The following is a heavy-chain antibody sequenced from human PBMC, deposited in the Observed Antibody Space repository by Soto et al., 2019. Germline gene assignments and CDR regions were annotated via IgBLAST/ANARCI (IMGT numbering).Heavy chain of an antibody. CDR1: GGSISSYY. J-gene: IGHJ4*02. V-gene: IGHV4-59*01. CDR2: IYYSGST. D-gene: IGHD6-19*01. CDR3: ARVALGVAVAGYYFDY. Sequence: QVQLQESGPGLVKPSETLSLTCTVSGGSISSYYWSWIRQPPGKGLEWIGYIYYSGSTNYNPSLKSRVTISVDTSKNQFSLKLSSVTAADTAVYYCARVALGVAVAGYYFDYWGQGTLVTVSS.